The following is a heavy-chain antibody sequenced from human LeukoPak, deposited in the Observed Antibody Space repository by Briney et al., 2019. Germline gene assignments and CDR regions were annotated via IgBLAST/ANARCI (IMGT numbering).Heavy chain of an antibody. D-gene: IGHD3-16*01. CDR3: ARTWGGGGRRLPFDY. Sequence: TLSLTCTVSGGSISSYYWGWIRQPPGKGLEWIGSIYYSGSTYYNPSLKSRVTISVDTSKNQFSLKLSSVTAADTAVYYCARTWGGGGRRLPFDYWGQGTLVTVSS. CDR1: GGSISSYY. CDR2: IYYSGST. J-gene: IGHJ4*02. V-gene: IGHV4-39*07.